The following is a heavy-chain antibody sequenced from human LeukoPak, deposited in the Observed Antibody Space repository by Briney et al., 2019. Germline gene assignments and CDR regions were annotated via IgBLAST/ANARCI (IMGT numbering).Heavy chain of an antibody. V-gene: IGHV4-4*07. Sequence: SETLSLTCTVSGDSIGRYYWDWIRQPAGKGLEWIGRISASGGTNYNPSLKSRVTMSVDTSRNRFSLRLSSVTAADTGVFYCARGGYCDGTGCYLGYYYYYYMDVGGKGTTVTVSS. CDR1: GDSIGRYY. CDR3: ARGGYCDGTGCYLGYYYYYYMDV. J-gene: IGHJ6*03. D-gene: IGHD2-2*01. CDR2: ISASGGT.